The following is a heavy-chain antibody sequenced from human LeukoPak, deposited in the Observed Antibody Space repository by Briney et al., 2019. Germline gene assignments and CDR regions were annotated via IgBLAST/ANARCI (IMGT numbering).Heavy chain of an antibody. CDR3: ARVRWELLQYYFDY. CDR1: GGSFSGYY. D-gene: IGHD1-26*01. V-gene: IGHV4-34*01. Sequence: SETLSLTCAVYGGSFSGYYSSWIRQPPGKGLEWIGEINHSGSTNYNPSLKSRVTISVDTSKNQFSLKLSSVTAADTAVYYCARVRWELLQYYFDYWGQGTLVTVSS. CDR2: INHSGST. J-gene: IGHJ4*02.